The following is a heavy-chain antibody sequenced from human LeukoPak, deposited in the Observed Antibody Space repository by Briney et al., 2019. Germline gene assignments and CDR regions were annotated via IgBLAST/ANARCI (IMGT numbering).Heavy chain of an antibody. CDR2: IQSKTDGGTK. CDR1: GFTFSNAW. D-gene: IGHD5-18*01. CDR3: TNIHVADY. J-gene: IGHJ4*02. V-gene: IGHV3-15*01. Sequence: GGSLRLSCAASGFTFSNAWMSWVRQAPGKGLEWVGRIQSKTDGGTKNYAAAVEGRFTISRDDSKNTLYLQMNSLKTEDTAVYFCTNIHVADYGGQGTLVTVSS.